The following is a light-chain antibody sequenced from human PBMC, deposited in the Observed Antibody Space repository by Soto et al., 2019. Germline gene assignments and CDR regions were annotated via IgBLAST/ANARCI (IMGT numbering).Light chain of an antibody. Sequence: QAVVTQPPSVSGAPGQRVTISCTGSSSNIGAGYDVHWYQQLPGTAPKLLIYGNSNRPSGVPDRFSGSKSGTSASLAITGLQAEDEADYYCSSYTSSSTLVFGGGTKLTVL. J-gene: IGLJ2*01. V-gene: IGLV1-40*01. CDR3: SSYTSSSTLV. CDR1: SSNIGAGYD. CDR2: GNS.